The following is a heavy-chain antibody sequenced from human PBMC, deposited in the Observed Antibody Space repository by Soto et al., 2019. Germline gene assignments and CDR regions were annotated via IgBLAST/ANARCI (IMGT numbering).Heavy chain of an antibody. CDR3: ASLGREHRGYYYYYGMDV. J-gene: IGHJ6*02. D-gene: IGHD1-26*01. V-gene: IGHV4-61*01. CDR2: IYYSGST. CDR1: GGSVTSGNYY. Sequence: PSETLSLTCTVSGGSVTSGNYYWSCIRQPPGKGLEWIGYIYYSGSTNYTPPLKSRVTISVDTSKNQFSLKLSSVTAADTAVYHCASLGREHRGYYYYYGMDVWGQGTTVT.